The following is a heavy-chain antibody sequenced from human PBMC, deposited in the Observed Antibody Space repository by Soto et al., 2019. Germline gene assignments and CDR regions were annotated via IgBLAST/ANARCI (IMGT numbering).Heavy chain of an antibody. CDR2: IKQDGSEK. J-gene: IGHJ6*03. CDR1: GFTFSSYW. D-gene: IGHD3-9*01. V-gene: IGHV3-7*01. Sequence: GGSLRLSCAASGFTFSSYWMSWVRQAPGKGLEWVANIKQDGSEKYYVDSVKGRFTISRDNAKNSLYLQMNSLRAEDTAVYYCARADDILTGYYGGYYYYMDVWGKGTTVTVSS. CDR3: ARADDILTGYYGGYYYYMDV.